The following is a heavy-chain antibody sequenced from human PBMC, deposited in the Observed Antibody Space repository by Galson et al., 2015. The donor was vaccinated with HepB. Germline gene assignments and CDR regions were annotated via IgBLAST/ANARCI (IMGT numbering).Heavy chain of an antibody. CDR1: GSTFTNYW. CDR2: LYTGGSEI. D-gene: IGHD5-12*01. CDR3: ARPYAFSGSFHFDY. V-gene: IGHV5-51*01. J-gene: IGHJ4*02. Sequence: QSGAEVKNPGDSLKISCKGSGSTFTNYWIGWVRQMPGKGLEWMGILYTGGSEIRYSPSFQGQVTISADNSNSTAYLQWNNLKASDTAIYYCARPYAFSGSFHFDYWGQGTLVTVSS.